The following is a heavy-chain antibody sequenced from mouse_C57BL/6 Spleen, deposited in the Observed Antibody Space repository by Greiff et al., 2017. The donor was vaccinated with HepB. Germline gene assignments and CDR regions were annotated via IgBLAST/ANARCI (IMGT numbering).Heavy chain of an antibody. D-gene: IGHD2-3*01. V-gene: IGHV14-3*01. J-gene: IGHJ3*01. Sequence: EVQLQQSVAELVRPGASVKLSCTASGFTIKNTYMHWVKQRPEQGLEWIGRIDPANGNTTYAPKFQGKATITADTSSNTAYLQLSSLTAEDTAIYYCARRGDGCYSAWFADWGQGTLVTVAA. CDR3: ARRGDGCYSAWFAD. CDR2: IDPANGNT. CDR1: GFTIKNTY.